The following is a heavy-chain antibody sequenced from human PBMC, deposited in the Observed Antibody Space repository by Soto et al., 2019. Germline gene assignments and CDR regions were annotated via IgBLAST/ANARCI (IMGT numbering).Heavy chain of an antibody. V-gene: IGHV1-69*06. J-gene: IGHJ5*02. CDR1: GGTFNSFS. CDR3: TRRGRQSANWFDP. CDR2: IIPMSGRP. Sequence: RAAVKVCCKASGGTFNSFSIDWVLQAPGQGLEWMGGIIPMSGRPNYAQRFQGRVTFSADKSINTVYMELNSLTKEDTAVYYCTRRGRQSANWFDPWGQGTLVTVSS.